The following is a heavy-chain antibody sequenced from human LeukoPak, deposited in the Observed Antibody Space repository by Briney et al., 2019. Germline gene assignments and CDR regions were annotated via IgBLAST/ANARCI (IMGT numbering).Heavy chain of an antibody. D-gene: IGHD5-18*01. CDR2: IYYSGST. CDR3: ARGRDEYSFGYPLNWFDP. V-gene: IGHV4-59*01. Sequence: KAPETLSLTCTVSGGSISSYYWSWIRQPPGKGLEWIGYIYYSGSTNYKPSLKSRVTISVDTSKNQLSLKLSSVTAADTAVYYCARGRDEYSFGYPLNWFDPWGQGTLVTVSS. J-gene: IGHJ5*02. CDR1: GGSISSYY.